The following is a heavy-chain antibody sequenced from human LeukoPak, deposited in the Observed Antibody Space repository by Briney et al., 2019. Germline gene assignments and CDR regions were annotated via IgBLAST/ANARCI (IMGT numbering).Heavy chain of an antibody. V-gene: IGHV1-2*02. J-gene: IGHJ6*02. CDR2: INPHSGDT. Sequence: ASVKVSCKASGYSFTYNHIHWVRQAPGQGLEWMGWINPHSGDTNYTQKFQGRVTMIRDTSNRTVYMEVTRLRSDDTAVYYCVRDAPTGVYGMDVWGQGTTVTVSS. CDR3: VRDAPTGVYGMDV. D-gene: IGHD1-1*01. CDR1: GYSFTYNH.